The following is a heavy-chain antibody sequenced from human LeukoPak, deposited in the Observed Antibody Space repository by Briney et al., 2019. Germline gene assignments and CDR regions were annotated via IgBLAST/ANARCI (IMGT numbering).Heavy chain of an antibody. CDR2: IITILGIA. V-gene: IGHV1-69*04. Sequence: SVKVSCKASGGTFSSYAISWVRQAPGQGLERMGRIITILGIANYAQKFQGRVTITADKSTSTAYMELSSLRSEDTAVYYCASSHGSGSYYNVRFDYWGQGALVTVSS. CDR3: ASSHGSGSYYNVRFDY. D-gene: IGHD3-10*01. CDR1: GGTFSSYA. J-gene: IGHJ4*02.